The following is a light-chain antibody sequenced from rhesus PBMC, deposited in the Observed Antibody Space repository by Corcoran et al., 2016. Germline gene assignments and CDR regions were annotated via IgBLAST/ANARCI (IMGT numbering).Light chain of an antibody. V-gene: IGKV3-42*01. CDR1: QSGSSS. CDR3: KQYSDWPLT. CDR2: AAS. Sequence: EIVMTQSPATLSLSPGERATLPFGASQSGSSSLAWYQQKPGQAPRPPIYAASSRATGLPDRFSGSGSGTEFTLTISSLEPEDVAGYYCKQYSDWPLTFGGGTKVEIK. J-gene: IGKJ4*01.